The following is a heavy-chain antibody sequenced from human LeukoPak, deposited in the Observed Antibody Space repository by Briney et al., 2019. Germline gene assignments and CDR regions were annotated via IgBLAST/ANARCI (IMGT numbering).Heavy chain of an antibody. J-gene: IGHJ5*02. V-gene: IGHV3-23*01. CDR2: ISGSGGST. Sequence: GGSLRLSCAASGFTFNSYAMSWVRQAPGKGLEWVSAISGSGGSTYYADSVKGRFTISRDNSKNTLYLQMNSLRAEDTAVYYCAKVRLRYFDWLPQGFDPWGQGTLVTVSS. CDR3: AKVRLRYFDWLPQGFDP. D-gene: IGHD3-9*01. CDR1: GFTFNSYA.